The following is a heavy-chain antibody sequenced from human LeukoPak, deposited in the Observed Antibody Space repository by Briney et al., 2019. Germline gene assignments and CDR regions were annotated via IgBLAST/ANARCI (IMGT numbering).Heavy chain of an antibody. V-gene: IGHV1-46*01. D-gene: IGHD1-26*01. CDR1: GYTFTSYY. J-gene: IGHJ3*02. CDR3: ARDAELGEPFDI. CDR2: INPSGGST. Sequence: ASVKVSCKASGYTFTSYYMHWVRQAPGQGLEWMGIINPSGGSTSYAQKFQGRVTMTTDTSTSTAYMELRSLRSDDMAVYYCARDAELGEPFDIWGQGTMVTVSS.